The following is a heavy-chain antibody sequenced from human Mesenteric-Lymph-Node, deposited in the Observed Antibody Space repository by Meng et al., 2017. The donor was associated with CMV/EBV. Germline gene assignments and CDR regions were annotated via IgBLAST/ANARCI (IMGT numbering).Heavy chain of an antibody. Sequence: GGSLRLSCAASGFTFSSYAMHWVRQAPGKGLEWVAVISYDGSNKYYADSVKGRFTISRDNSKNTLYLQMNSLRAEDTAVYYCARVGTPYSSSWLDAFDIWGQGTMVTVSS. CDR1: GFTFSSYA. J-gene: IGHJ3*02. D-gene: IGHD6-13*01. CDR2: ISYDGSNK. CDR3: ARVGTPYSSSWLDAFDI. V-gene: IGHV3-30-3*01.